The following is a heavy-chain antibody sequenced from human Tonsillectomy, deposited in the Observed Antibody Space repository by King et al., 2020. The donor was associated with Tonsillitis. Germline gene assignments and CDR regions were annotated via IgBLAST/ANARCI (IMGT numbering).Heavy chain of an antibody. J-gene: IGHJ3*02. CDR3: ARENLLLGKCAFDI. V-gene: IGHV3-33*01. CDR1: GFTLSTFG. D-gene: IGHD3-16*01. CDR2: IWFDGTKK. Sequence: VQLVESGGGVVQPGRSLRLSCASSGFTLSTFGMHWVRQAPGKGLEWVAFIWFDGTKKTYPDSVKGRFTVSRDNSKNTLYLQMNSLRGEDTAVYSCARENLLLGKCAFDIWGRGTLVTVSS.